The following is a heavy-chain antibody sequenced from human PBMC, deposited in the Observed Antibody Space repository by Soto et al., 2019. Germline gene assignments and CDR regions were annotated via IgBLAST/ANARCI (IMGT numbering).Heavy chain of an antibody. CDR3: AREVPVAQLDY. J-gene: IGHJ4*02. D-gene: IGHD2-2*01. Sequence: PGGSLRLSCAASGFTFNSYWMSWVRQAPGKGLQWVANIKEDGSGKYYVDSAKGRFTISRDNAKNSLHLQMCSLRPEDTTVYYCAREVPVAQLDYWGQGTLVTVSS. V-gene: IGHV3-7*01. CDR1: GFTFNSYW. CDR2: IKEDGSGK.